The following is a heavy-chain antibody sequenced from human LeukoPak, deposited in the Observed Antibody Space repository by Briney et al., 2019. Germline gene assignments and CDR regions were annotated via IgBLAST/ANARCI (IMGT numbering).Heavy chain of an antibody. J-gene: IGHJ6*02. D-gene: IGHD3-10*01. CDR3: ARTHSYYYYYYGMDV. CDR2: IDWDDDK. V-gene: IGHV2-70*11. CDR1: GFSLSTSGMC. Sequence: SGPTLVNPTQTLTLTCTFSGFSLSTSGMCVSWIRQPPGKALEWLARIDWDDDKYYSTSLKTRLTISKDTSKNQVVLTMTNMDPVDTATYYCARTHSYYYYYYGMDVWGQGTTVTVSS.